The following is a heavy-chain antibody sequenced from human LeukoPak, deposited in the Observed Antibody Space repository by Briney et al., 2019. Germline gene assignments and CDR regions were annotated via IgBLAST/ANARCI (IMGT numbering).Heavy chain of an antibody. CDR1: GFTFSSYA. CDR2: ISYDGSNK. J-gene: IGHJ4*02. CDR3: ARELARSKDY. Sequence: GRSLRLSCAASGFTFSSYAMHWVRQAPGKGLEWVAVISYDGSNKYYADSVKGRFTISRDNSKNTLYLQMNSLRAEDTAVYYCARELARSKDYWGQGTLVTVSS. D-gene: IGHD2-21*01. V-gene: IGHV3-30-3*01.